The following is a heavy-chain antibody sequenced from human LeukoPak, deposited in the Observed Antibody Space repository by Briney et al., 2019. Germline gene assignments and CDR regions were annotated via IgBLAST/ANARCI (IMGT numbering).Heavy chain of an antibody. Sequence: ASVKVSCKASGYTFTSYDIDWVRQATGQGLEWMGWINPNSGNTGYAQKFQGRVTMTRNTSISTAYMELSSLRSEDTAVYYCARALGYCSGGSCSNYYYYSMDVWGQGTTVTVSS. J-gene: IGHJ6*02. CDR2: INPNSGNT. D-gene: IGHD2-15*01. V-gene: IGHV1-8*01. CDR1: GYTFTSYD. CDR3: ARALGYCSGGSCSNYYYYSMDV.